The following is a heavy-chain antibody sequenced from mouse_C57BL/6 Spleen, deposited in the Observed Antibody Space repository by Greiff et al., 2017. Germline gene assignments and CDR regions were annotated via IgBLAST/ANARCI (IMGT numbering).Heavy chain of an antibody. CDR1: GYSITSGYD. J-gene: IGHJ3*01. V-gene: IGHV3-1*01. Sequence: DVKLVESGPGMVKPSQSLSLTCTVTGYSITSGYDWHWIRHFPGNKLEWMGYISYSGSTNYNPSLKSRISITHDTSKNHFFLKLNSVTTEDTATYYCARDEYYGSSYWFAYWGQGTLVTVSA. D-gene: IGHD1-1*01. CDR2: ISYSGST. CDR3: ARDEYYGSSYWFAY.